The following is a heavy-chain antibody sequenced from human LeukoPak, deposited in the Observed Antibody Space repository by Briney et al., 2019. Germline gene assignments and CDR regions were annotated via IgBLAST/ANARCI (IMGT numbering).Heavy chain of an antibody. D-gene: IGHD3-16*01. CDR1: GYTFTSYG. J-gene: IGHJ6*03. CDR3: ARVGATNYYYYYMDV. CDR2: ISAYNGNT. V-gene: IGHV1-18*01. Sequence: GASVKVSCKASGYTFTSYGISWVRQAPGQGLEWMGWISAYNGNTNYAQKFQGRVTMTRDTSISTAYMELSRLRSDDTAVYYCARVGATNYYYYYMDVWGKGTTVTISS.